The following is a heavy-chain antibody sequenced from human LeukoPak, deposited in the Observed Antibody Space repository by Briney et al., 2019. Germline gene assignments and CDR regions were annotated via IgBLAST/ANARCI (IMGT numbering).Heavy chain of an antibody. CDR1: GFTFSSYG. CDR2: IRYDGSNK. D-gene: IGHD2-2*01. J-gene: IGHJ1*01. V-gene: IGHV3-30*02. CDR3: AKPIGYCSSTSCRSYFQH. Sequence: GGSLRLSCAASGFTFSSYGMHWVRQAPGKGLEWVAFIRYDGSNKYYADSVKGRFAISRDNSKNTLYLQMNSLRAEDTAVYYCAKPIGYCSSTSCRSYFQHWGQGTLVTVSS.